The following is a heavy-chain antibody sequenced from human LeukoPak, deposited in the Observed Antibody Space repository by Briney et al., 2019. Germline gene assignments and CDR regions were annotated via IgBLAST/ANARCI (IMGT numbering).Heavy chain of an antibody. J-gene: IGHJ3*02. CDR1: GGTFSSNA. CDR2: IIPIFGIA. Sequence: SVKVSCKASGGTFSSNAISWVRQAPGQGLEWMGGIIPIFGIANYAQKFQDRVTITADKSTSTAYMELSSLRSEDTAVYYCAREGHPMVEAFDIWGQGTMVTVSS. D-gene: IGHD3-10*01. V-gene: IGHV1-69*10. CDR3: AREGHPMVEAFDI.